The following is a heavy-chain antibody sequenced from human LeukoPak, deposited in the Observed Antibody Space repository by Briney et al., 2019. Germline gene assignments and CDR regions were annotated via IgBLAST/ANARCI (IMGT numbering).Heavy chain of an antibody. CDR3: AKDRSYDYVWGSYLGAFDI. J-gene: IGHJ3*02. CDR2: ISYDGSNK. D-gene: IGHD3-16*02. CDR1: GFTFSSYG. Sequence: QAGGSLRLSCAASGFTFSSYGMHWVRQAPGKGLEWVAVISYDGSNKYYADSVKGRFTISRDNSKNTLYLQMNSLRAEDTAVYYCAKDRSYDYVWGSYLGAFDIWGQGTMVTVSS. V-gene: IGHV3-30*18.